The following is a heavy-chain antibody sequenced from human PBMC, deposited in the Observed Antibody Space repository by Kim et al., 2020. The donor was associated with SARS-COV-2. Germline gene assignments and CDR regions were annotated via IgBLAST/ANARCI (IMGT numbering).Heavy chain of an antibody. CDR3: ARDSGGWYLGAFDI. J-gene: IGHJ3*02. D-gene: IGHD6-19*01. V-gene: IGHV4-4*02. Sequence: NPSLKSRVTISVDKSKNQFSLKLSSVTAADTAVYYCARDSGGWYLGAFDIWGQGTMVTVSS.